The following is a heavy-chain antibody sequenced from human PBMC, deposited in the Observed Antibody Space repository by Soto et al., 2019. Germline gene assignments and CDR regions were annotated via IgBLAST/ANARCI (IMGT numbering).Heavy chain of an antibody. V-gene: IGHV4-31*03. D-gene: IGHD6-13*01. CDR2: IYYSGST. CDR1: GGSISSGGYY. CDR3: ARASKQQMVPNKNVNWFDP. Sequence: QVQLQESGPGLVKPSQTLSLTCTVSGGSISSGGYYWSWIRQHPGKGLEWIGYIYYSGSTYYNPSLKSRVTISVDTSKNQFTLKLSSVTAADTAVYYCARASKQQMVPNKNVNWFDPWGQGTLVTVSS. J-gene: IGHJ5*02.